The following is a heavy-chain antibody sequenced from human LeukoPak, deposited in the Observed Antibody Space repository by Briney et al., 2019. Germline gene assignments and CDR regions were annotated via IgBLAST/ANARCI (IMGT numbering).Heavy chain of an antibody. J-gene: IGHJ6*03. Sequence: TGGSLRLSCAASGFTFSSYWMHWVRQAPGKGLVWVSRINSDGSSTSYADSVKGRFTISRDNAKNTLYLQMNSLRAEDTAVYYCATGFFYYYYMDVWGKGTTVTVSS. CDR1: GFTFSSYW. V-gene: IGHV3-74*01. CDR2: INSDGSST. CDR3: ATGFFYYYYMDV.